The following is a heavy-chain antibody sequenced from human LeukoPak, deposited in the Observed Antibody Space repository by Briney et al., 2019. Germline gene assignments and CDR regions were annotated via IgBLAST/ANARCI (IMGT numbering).Heavy chain of an antibody. CDR1: GFTFSSYN. CDR3: ARDDCNGGSCYPDY. CDR2: ISSTGSTK. Sequence: GGSLRLSCAASGFTFSSYNMNWVRQAPGKGLEWVSYISSTGSTKYYADSVKGRFTISRDNAKNSLYLQMNSLRAEDTAVYYCARDDCNGGSCYPDYWGQGTLLTVSS. J-gene: IGHJ4*02. D-gene: IGHD2-15*01. V-gene: IGHV3-48*03.